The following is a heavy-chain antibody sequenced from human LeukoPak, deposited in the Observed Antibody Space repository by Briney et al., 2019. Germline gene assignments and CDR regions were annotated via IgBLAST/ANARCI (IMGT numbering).Heavy chain of an antibody. CDR2: IYYSGST. CDR1: GGSISSSSYY. D-gene: IGHD5-18*01. J-gene: IGHJ4*02. CDR3: ARHPLQLWLLYYFDY. Sequence: PSETLSLTCTVSGGSISSSSYYWGWIRQPPGKGLEWIGSIYYSGSTYYNPSLKSRVTISVDTSKNQFSLKLSSVTAADTAVYYCARHPLQLWLLYYFDYWGQGTLVTVSS. V-gene: IGHV4-39*01.